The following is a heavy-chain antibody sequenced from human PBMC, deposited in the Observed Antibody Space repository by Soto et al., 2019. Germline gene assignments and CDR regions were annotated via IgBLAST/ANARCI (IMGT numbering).Heavy chain of an antibody. CDR2: IIPIFGTA. D-gene: IGHD3-3*01. CDR1: GGTFSSYA. CDR3: ARVRVRFLEWLGSEG. J-gene: IGHJ4*02. V-gene: IGHV1-69*12. Sequence: QVQLEQSGAEVKKPGSSVKVSCKASGGTFSSYAFSWVRQAPGQGLEWMGGIIPIFGTANYAQKFQGRVTITADESTSTAYMELSSLRSEDTAVYYCARVRVRFLEWLGSEGWGQGTLVTVSS.